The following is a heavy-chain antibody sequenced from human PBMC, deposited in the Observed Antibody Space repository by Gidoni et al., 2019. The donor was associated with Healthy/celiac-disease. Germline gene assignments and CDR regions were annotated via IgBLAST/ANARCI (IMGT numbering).Heavy chain of an antibody. D-gene: IGHD3-10*01. J-gene: IGHJ3*02. Sequence: QVQLVQSGAEVKKPGASVKVSCKASGYTFTSYYMHWVRQAPGQGLEWMGIINPSGGSTSYAQKFQGRVTMTRDTSTSTVYMELSSLRSEDTAVYYCARDRVLLWFGELFTADAFDIWGQGTMVTVS. CDR3: ARDRVLLWFGELFTADAFDI. CDR1: GYTFTSYY. CDR2: INPSGGST. V-gene: IGHV1-46*03.